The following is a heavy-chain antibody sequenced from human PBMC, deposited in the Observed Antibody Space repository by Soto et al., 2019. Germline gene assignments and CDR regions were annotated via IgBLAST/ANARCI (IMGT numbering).Heavy chain of an antibody. J-gene: IGHJ4*02. Sequence: GGSLRLFCAASGFTFSSYSMNWVRQDPGKGLGWVSYIRSSSSTIYYADSVKGRFTISRDNAKNSLYLQMNSLRDEDTAVYYCARETHRYCSGGSCYSGLHFDYWGQGTLVTVSS. V-gene: IGHV3-48*02. D-gene: IGHD2-15*01. CDR3: ARETHRYCSGGSCYSGLHFDY. CDR1: GFTFSSYS. CDR2: IRSSSSTI.